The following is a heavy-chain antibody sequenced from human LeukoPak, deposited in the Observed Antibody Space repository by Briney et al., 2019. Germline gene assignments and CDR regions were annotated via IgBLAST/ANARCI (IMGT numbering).Heavy chain of an antibody. J-gene: IGHJ4*02. D-gene: IGHD4-17*01. CDR1: GFTFSSYS. CDR3: ASTYRKNYGDYVSYFDY. V-gene: IGHV3-48*01. CDR2: ISSSSSTI. Sequence: PGGSLRLSCAASGFTFSSYSMNWVRQAPGKGLEWVSYISSSSSTIYYADSVKGRFTISRDNAKNSLYLQMNSLRAEDTAVYYCASTYRKNYGDYVSYFDYWGQGTLVTVSS.